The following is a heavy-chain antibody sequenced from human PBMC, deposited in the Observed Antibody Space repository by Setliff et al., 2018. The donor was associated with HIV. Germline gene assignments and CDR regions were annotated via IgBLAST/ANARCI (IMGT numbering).Heavy chain of an antibody. CDR2: IYHTGRT. D-gene: IGHD1-26*01. CDR3: AKDRRVGATSLSAFDI. CDR1: GGSISSSNW. Sequence: SETLSLTCAVSGGSISSSNWWSWVRQPPGKGLEWIGEIYHTGRTNYNPSLKSRVTISVDKSKNQFSLKLSSVTAADTAVYYCAKDRRVGATSLSAFDIWGQGTMVTVSS. J-gene: IGHJ3*02. V-gene: IGHV4-4*02.